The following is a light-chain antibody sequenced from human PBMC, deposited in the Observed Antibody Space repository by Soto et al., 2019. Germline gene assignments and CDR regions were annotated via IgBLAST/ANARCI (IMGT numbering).Light chain of an antibody. CDR1: QSISSY. J-gene: IGKJ1*01. V-gene: IGKV1-39*01. Sequence: DIQMTQSPSSLSASVGDRVTITCRASQSISSYLNWYQQKPGKAPKLLIYAASSLQSGVPSRFSGSGSGTDFTLTISRLQPEVFATYYCQQSYSTPRTFGQGTKVEIK. CDR2: AAS. CDR3: QQSYSTPRT.